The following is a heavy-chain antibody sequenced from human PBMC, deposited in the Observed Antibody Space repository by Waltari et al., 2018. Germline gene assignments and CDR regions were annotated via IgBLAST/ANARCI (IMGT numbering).Heavy chain of an antibody. CDR1: GFIFSSYW. CDR2: IKKDGMKR. J-gene: IGHJ4*02. Sequence: EVQVVESGGGLVQPGGSLRLSCEGSGFIFSSYWMSWVRQAPGKGRGWVGNIKKDGMKRNYVDPVKGRFTSSRDNAKNSVFLQMISLGAEDTAVYYCLRDRRGPALFDSWGQGTLVTVSS. CDR3: LRDRRGPALFDS. D-gene: IGHD2-2*01. V-gene: IGHV3-7*03.